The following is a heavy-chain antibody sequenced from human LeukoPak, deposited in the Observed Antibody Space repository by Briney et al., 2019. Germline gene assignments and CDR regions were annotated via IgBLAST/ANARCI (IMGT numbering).Heavy chain of an antibody. CDR2: TWYDGSYK. CDR1: GFPFSSYG. Sequence: GGSLRLSCAASGFPFSSYGMHWVRQAPGKGLEWVAVTWYDGSYKWYADSVRGRYTISRDNFKSTLYLQMDSLRVEDTAVYYCARDRGSVGATAFGMDVWGQGTTVAVSS. J-gene: IGHJ6*02. D-gene: IGHD1-26*01. CDR3: ARDRGSVGATAFGMDV. V-gene: IGHV3-33*01.